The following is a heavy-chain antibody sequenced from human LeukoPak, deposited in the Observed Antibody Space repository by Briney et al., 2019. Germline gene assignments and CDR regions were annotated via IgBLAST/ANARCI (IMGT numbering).Heavy chain of an antibody. Sequence: PGGSLRLSCAASGFTFSSNYMSWVRQAPGKGLEWVSVIYSGGSTYYSDSVRGRFTISRDNSKNPLYLQMNSLRAEDTAVYYCAGAYGSGSYSAFDIWGQGTMVTVSS. CDR1: GFTFSSNY. CDR2: IYSGGST. CDR3: AGAYGSGSYSAFDI. D-gene: IGHD3-10*01. J-gene: IGHJ3*02. V-gene: IGHV3-66*02.